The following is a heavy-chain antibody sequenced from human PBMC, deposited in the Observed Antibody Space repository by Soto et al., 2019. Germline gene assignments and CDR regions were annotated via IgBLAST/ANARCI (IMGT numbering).Heavy chain of an antibody. Sequence: GGSLRLSCAASGFTFSSYWMHWVRQAPGKGLVWVSRINSDGSSTSYADSVKGRFTISRDNAKNTLYLQMNSLRAEDTAVYYCARDVSSGWWVEAFDIWGQGTMVTVSS. J-gene: IGHJ3*02. CDR2: INSDGSST. V-gene: IGHV3-74*01. CDR1: GFTFSSYW. CDR3: ARDVSSGWWVEAFDI. D-gene: IGHD6-19*01.